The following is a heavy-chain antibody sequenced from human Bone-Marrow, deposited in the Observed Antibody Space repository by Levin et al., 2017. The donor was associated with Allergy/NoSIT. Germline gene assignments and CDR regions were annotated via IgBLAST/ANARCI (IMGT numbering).Heavy chain of an antibody. Sequence: GESLKISCAASGFTFSSYAMSWVRQAPGKGLEWVSAISGSGGSTYYADSVKGRFTISRDNSKNTLYLQMNSLRAEDTAVYYCAKDGNWNDPLSRYYYYGMDGWGQGTTVTVSS. CDR2: ISGSGGST. CDR3: AKDGNWNDPLSRYYYYGMDG. V-gene: IGHV3-23*01. D-gene: IGHD1-20*01. J-gene: IGHJ6*02. CDR1: GFTFSSYA.